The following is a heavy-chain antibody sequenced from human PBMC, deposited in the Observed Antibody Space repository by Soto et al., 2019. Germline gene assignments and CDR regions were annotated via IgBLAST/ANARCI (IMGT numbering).Heavy chain of an antibody. CDR1: GGSISSGGYY. J-gene: IGHJ6*02. Sequence: SETLSLTCTVSGGSISSGGYYWSWIRQHPGKGLEWIGYIYYSGSTYYNPSLKSRVTISVDTSKNQFSLKLSSVTAADTAVYYCARDSPKYYDYVWGSPVWGQGTTVTVSS. CDR2: IYYSGST. V-gene: IGHV4-31*03. CDR3: ARDSPKYYDYVWGSPV. D-gene: IGHD3-16*01.